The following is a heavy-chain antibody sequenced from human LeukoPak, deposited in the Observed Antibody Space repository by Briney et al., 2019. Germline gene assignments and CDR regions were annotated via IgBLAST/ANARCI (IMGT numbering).Heavy chain of an antibody. D-gene: IGHD6-19*01. CDR2: ISSSGSYI. Sequence: GGSLRLSCATSGFTFSRFSMNWVRQAPGKGLEWVSSISSSGSYIFYADSLKGRFTISRDNAKNSLYLQMNSLRAEDTAVYYCARGYSSPPWGQGTLVTVSS. CDR1: GFTFSRFS. CDR3: ARGYSSPP. V-gene: IGHV3-21*01. J-gene: IGHJ5*02.